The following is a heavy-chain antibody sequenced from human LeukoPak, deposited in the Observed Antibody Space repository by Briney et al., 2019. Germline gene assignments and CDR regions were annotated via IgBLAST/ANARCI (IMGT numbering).Heavy chain of an antibody. D-gene: IGHD3-3*01. Sequence: GGSLRLSCAASGFTFSSHSMSWVRQAPGKGLEWVSSISSSSSYIYYADSVKGRFTISRDNAKNSLYLQMNSLRAEDTAVYYCARSTKLTIFDDYWSQGTLVTVSS. CDR3: ARSTKLTIFDDY. J-gene: IGHJ4*02. CDR1: GFTFSSHS. V-gene: IGHV3-21*01. CDR2: ISSSSSYI.